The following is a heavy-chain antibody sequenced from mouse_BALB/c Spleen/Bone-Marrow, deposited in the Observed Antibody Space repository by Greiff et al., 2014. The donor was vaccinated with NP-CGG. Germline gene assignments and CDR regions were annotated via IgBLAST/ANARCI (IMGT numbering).Heavy chain of an antibody. D-gene: IGHD1-2*01. J-gene: IGHJ4*01. V-gene: IGHV5-9-4*01. CDR3: TRDQFITTATRAMDY. CDR1: GFTFSSYV. Sequence: VQLKESGGGLVKPGGSLKLSCAASGFTFSSYVMSWVRQSPEKRLEWVAEISSGGRYTYYPDTVTGRFTISRDNAKNTLYLEMSSLRPEDTAMYYCTRDQFITTATRAMDYWGQGTSVTVSS. CDR2: ISSGGRYT.